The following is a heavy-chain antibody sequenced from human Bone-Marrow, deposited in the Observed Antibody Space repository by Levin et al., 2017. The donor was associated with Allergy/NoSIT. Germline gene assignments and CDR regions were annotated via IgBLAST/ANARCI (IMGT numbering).Heavy chain of an antibody. V-gene: IGHV4-34*01. CDR2: INHSGST. CDR3: ARVRDDILTGIIWRRRLDPHETYYFDY. CDR1: GGSFSGYY. Sequence: SQTLSLTCAVYGGSFSGYYWSWIRQPPGKGLEWIGEINHSGSTNYNPSLKSRVTISVDTSKNQFSLKLSSVTAADTAVYYCARVRDDILTGIIWRRRLDPHETYYFDYWGQGTLVTVSS. J-gene: IGHJ4*02. D-gene: IGHD3-9*01.